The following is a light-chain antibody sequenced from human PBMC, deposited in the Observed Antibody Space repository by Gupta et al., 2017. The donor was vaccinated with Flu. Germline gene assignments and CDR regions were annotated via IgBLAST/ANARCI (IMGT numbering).Light chain of an antibody. CDR3: QAWDSSTPYV. V-gene: IGLV3-1*01. J-gene: IGLJ1*01. CDR1: KLGTKY. Sequence: SYELTQSPSVSVSPGRTASTSCSKDKLGTKYIYWYQQKPGPSPVLVIYQDNKRPPGIPERFSGSNSANTATLTISGTQARDEADYYCQAWDSSTPYVCGTGTKVTVL. CDR2: QDN.